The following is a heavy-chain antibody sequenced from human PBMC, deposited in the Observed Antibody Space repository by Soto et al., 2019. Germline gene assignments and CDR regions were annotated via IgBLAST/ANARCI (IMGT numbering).Heavy chain of an antibody. CDR1: GFDFGSFG. Sequence: ASVKVSCKASGFDFGSFGIQFLRQTRGRGLEWIGWIVVVSGSTNYARHFQGRVAISRDTSSSTAYLDLYDLKSDDTAVYFCSADHPHMAMGWPVWGQGTTVTVSS. D-gene: IGHD1-26*01. V-gene: IGHV1-58*02. CDR3: SADHPHMAMGWPV. CDR2: IVVVSGST. J-gene: IGHJ6*02.